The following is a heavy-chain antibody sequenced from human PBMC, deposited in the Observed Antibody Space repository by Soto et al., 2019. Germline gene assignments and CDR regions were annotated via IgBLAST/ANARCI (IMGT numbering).Heavy chain of an antibody. Sequence: SETRSLTCTVSGGSISTYYWSWIRQPPGKGLECIGYIYYSGSTNYNPSLKSRVTISVDTSKNQFSLKLSSVTAADTAVYYCASYGGNSAYSFDYWGQGTLVTVSS. CDR2: IYYSGST. CDR3: ASYGGNSAYSFDY. V-gene: IGHV4-59*01. J-gene: IGHJ4*02. CDR1: GGSISTYY. D-gene: IGHD4-17*01.